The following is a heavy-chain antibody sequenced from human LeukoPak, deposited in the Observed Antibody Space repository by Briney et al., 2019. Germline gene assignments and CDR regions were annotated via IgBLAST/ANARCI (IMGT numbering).Heavy chain of an antibody. Sequence: GGSLRLSCAASGFTFSSDAMHWVRQAPGKGLEWVAAISKDGSNQAYADSVKGRFTISRDNSQYTLYLQMNSLRAEDTAVYYCAKDVYCSGTVGCIDYWGQGTLVTVSS. CDR2: ISKDGSNQ. V-gene: IGHV3-30*18. CDR1: GFTFSSDA. J-gene: IGHJ4*02. CDR3: AKDVYCSGTVGCIDY. D-gene: IGHD2-15*01.